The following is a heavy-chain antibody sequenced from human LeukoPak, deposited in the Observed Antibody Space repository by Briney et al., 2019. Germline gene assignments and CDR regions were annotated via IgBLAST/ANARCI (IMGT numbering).Heavy chain of an antibody. J-gene: IGHJ4*02. V-gene: IGHV1-24*01. CDR1: GYTLTELS. CDR2: FYPEDGET. CDR3: ATGQGYSSGWVFDY. D-gene: IGHD6-19*01. Sequence: ASVKVSCKVAGYTLTELSMHWGRQAPGKGLEWMGGFYPEDGETIYAKKFQGRVTMTEDTSTNTAYMELSSLRSEDTAVYYCATGQGYSSGWVFDYWGQGTLVTVSS.